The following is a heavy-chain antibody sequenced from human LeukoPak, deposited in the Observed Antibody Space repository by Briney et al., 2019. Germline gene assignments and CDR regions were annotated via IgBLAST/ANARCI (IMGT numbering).Heavy chain of an antibody. Sequence: GRSLRLSCAASGFTLSSYAMHWVRQAPGKGLEWVAVISYDGSNKYYADSVKGRFAISRDNSKNTLYLQMNSLRAEDTAVYYCARDRYYYDSSGYYQDFDYWGQGTLVTVSS. V-gene: IGHV3-30*01. CDR2: ISYDGSNK. CDR3: ARDRYYYDSSGYYQDFDY. J-gene: IGHJ4*02. CDR1: GFTLSSYA. D-gene: IGHD3-22*01.